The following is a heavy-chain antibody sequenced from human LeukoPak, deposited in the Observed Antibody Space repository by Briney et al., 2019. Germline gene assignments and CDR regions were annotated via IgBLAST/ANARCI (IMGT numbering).Heavy chain of an antibody. CDR1: GYTFTSYD. CDR3: AAHTYYYSSGSFAY. CDR2: MNPSSGNT. J-gene: IGHJ4*02. D-gene: IGHD3-10*01. V-gene: IGHV1-8*01. Sequence: GASVKVSCKASGYTFTSYDINWVRQATGHGPEWMGWMNPSSGNTGYAQRFQGRVTMTRDTSTNTAYLELSSLRSDDTAVYYCAAHTYYYSSGSFAYWGQGTLVTVSS.